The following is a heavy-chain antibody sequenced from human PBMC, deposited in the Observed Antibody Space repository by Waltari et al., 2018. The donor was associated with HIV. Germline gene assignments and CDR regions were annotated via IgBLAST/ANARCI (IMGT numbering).Heavy chain of an antibody. CDR2: INHSGST. J-gene: IGHJ4*02. CDR3: ARDVQGAQGDY. CDR1: GGSFSGYY. Sequence: QVQLQQWGAGLLKPSETLSLTCAVYGGSFSGYYWSWIRQPPGKGLEWIGEINHSGSTNYNPSLKSRVTISVDTSKNQFSLKLSSVTAADTAVYYCARDVQGAQGDYWGQGTLVTVSS. D-gene: IGHD3-10*02. V-gene: IGHV4-34*01.